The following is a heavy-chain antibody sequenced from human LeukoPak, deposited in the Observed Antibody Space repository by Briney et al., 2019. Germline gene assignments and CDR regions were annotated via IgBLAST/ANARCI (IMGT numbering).Heavy chain of an antibody. CDR1: GYTFTSYG. V-gene: IGHV1-69*06. Sequence: SVKVSCKASGYTFTSYGISWVRQAPGQGLEWMGGIIPIFGTANYAQKFQGRVTITADKSTSTAYMELSSLRSEDTAVYYCARVQYSSSWYYFDYWGQGTLVTVSS. CDR3: ARVQYSSSWYYFDY. CDR2: IIPIFGTA. J-gene: IGHJ4*02. D-gene: IGHD6-13*01.